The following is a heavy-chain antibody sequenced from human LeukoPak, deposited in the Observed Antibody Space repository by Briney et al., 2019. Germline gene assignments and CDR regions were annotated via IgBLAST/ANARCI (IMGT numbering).Heavy chain of an antibody. D-gene: IGHD6-13*01. CDR1: GYTFTSYG. Sequence: ASVKVSCKASGYTFTSYGISWVRQAPGQGLEWMGWINPNSGGTNYAQKFQGRVTMTRDTSISTAYMELSRLRSDDTAVYYCARGEQQLGDAFDIWGQGTMVTVSS. J-gene: IGHJ3*02. CDR3: ARGEQQLGDAFDI. CDR2: INPNSGGT. V-gene: IGHV1-2*02.